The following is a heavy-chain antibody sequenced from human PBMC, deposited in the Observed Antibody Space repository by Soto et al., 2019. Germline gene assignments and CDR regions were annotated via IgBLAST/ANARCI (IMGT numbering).Heavy chain of an antibody. V-gene: IGHV4-59*01. J-gene: IGHJ6*02. CDR2: IHYSGTT. Sequence: QVQLQESGPGLVKPSETLSLTCTVSGASINNYYCNWVRLPPGKGLEWIGSIHYSGTTRYNPSLERRITISADSAKNQFSLKMNSVTAADTAVYYCSGDTYGMDVWGQGTRVTVSS. CDR1: GASINNYY. CDR3: SGDTYGMDV.